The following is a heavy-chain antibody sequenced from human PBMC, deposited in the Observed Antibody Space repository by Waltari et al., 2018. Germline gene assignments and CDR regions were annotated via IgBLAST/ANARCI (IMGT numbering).Heavy chain of an antibody. CDR2: MSGSGGSK. D-gene: IGHD6-13*01. V-gene: IGHV3-23*01. Sequence: EVQLLESGGGLVQPGGSLRLSCAASGFTFSSYAMSWFRQAPGKGLEWVSAMSGSGGSKNYADSVKGRFTISRDNSKNTLYLQMNSLRAEDTAVYYCAKGAAAGGGNYYYGMDVWGQGTTVTVSS. J-gene: IGHJ6*02. CDR3: AKGAAAGGGNYYYGMDV. CDR1: GFTFSSYA.